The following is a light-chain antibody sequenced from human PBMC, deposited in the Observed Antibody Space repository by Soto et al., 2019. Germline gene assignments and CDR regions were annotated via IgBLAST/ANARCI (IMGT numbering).Light chain of an antibody. CDR3: QQRSNWWT. V-gene: IGKV3-11*01. Sequence: EIVLTQSPATLSLSPGERATLSCRASQSVSSYLAWYQQKPGQAPRLLIYDASNRATGIPARFSGSGSGTDFPRTISSREPEEFAVYYCQQRSNWWTFGQGTKVEIK. CDR1: QSVSSY. CDR2: DAS. J-gene: IGKJ1*01.